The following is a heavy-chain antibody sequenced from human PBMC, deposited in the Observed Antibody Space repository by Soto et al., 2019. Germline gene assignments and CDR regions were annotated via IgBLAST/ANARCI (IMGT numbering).Heavy chain of an antibody. J-gene: IGHJ4*02. CDR1: GFTFSDHY. V-gene: IGHV3-72*01. CDR2: SRDKAESHTT. D-gene: IGHD6-25*01. CDR3: ARSARLSQFDI. Sequence: EVQLVDSGGGLVQPGGSLRLSCAASGFTFSDHYMDWVRQAPGKGLEWVARSRDKAESHTTEYAASVKGRFTISRDDSKSSLYLQMNSLKTEDTAVYYCARSARLSQFDIWGQGNLVTVSS.